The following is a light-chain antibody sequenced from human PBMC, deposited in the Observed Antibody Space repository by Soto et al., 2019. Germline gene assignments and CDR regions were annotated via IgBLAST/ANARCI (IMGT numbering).Light chain of an antibody. CDR1: QSVSSSY. Sequence: EIVLTQSPGTLSLSPGERATLSCRASQSVSSSYLAWYQQKPGQAPRLLIYGASSRATGIPDRFSGSRSGTDFTLTISRLEPEDFAVYYCQPYGSSPPWTFGQGTKVEIK. J-gene: IGKJ1*01. CDR2: GAS. V-gene: IGKV3-20*01. CDR3: QPYGSSPPWT.